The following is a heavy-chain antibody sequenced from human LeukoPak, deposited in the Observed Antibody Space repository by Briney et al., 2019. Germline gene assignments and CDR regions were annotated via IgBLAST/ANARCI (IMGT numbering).Heavy chain of an antibody. V-gene: IGHV1-69*06. CDR2: IIPIFGTA. Sequence: GASVKVSCKASGGTFSSYAISWVRQAPGQGLEWMGGIIPIFGTANYAQKFQGRVTITADKSTSTAYMELSSLRSEDTAVYYCAREGFDSGARMAFDIWGQGTMVTVSS. J-gene: IGHJ3*02. CDR1: GGTFSSYA. D-gene: IGHD3-22*01. CDR3: AREGFDSGARMAFDI.